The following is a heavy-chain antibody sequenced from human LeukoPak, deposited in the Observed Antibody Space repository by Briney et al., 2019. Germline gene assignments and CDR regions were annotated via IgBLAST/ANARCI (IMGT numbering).Heavy chain of an antibody. CDR3: ARVGDPYSSGWLDY. CDR2: IYYSGST. V-gene: IGHV4-39*07. Sequence: PSETLSLTCTVSGGSISSSSYYWGWIRQPPGKGLEWIGSIYYSGSTYYNPSLKSRVTISVDTSKNQFSLKLSSVTAADTAVYYCARVGDPYSSGWLDYWGQGTLVTVSS. D-gene: IGHD6-19*01. CDR1: GGSISSSSYY. J-gene: IGHJ4*02.